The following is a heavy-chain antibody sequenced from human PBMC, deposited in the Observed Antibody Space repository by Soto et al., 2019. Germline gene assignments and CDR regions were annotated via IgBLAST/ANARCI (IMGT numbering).Heavy chain of an antibody. CDR2: ISSSSSYI. Sequence: GGSLRLSCAASGFTFSSYSMNWVRQAPGKGLEWVSSISSSSSYIYYADSVKGRFTISRDNAKNSLYLQMNSLRAEDTAVYYCARDPSLWLGESYWGQGTLVTVSS. J-gene: IGHJ4*02. D-gene: IGHD3-10*01. CDR1: GFTFSSYS. CDR3: ARDPSLWLGESY. V-gene: IGHV3-21*01.